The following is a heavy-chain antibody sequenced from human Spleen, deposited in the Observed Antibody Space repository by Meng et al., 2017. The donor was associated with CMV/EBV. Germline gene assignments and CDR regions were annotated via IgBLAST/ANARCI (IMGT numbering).Heavy chain of an antibody. Sequence: SETLSLTCNVSGGSISSGTYYWTWIRQHPGKGLEWIGYTYSNGNTYYNPSLKSRVTISVDTSTNQFSLNLNSVTAADTALYYCARGELRATGRAFDIWGQGTMVTVSS. J-gene: IGHJ3*02. CDR1: GGSISSGTYY. D-gene: IGHD1-7*01. CDR2: TYSNGNT. CDR3: ARGELRATGRAFDI. V-gene: IGHV4-31*03.